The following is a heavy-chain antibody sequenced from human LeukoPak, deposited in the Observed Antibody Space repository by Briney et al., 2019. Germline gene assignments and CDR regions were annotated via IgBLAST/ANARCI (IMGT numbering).Heavy chain of an antibody. Sequence: GGSLRLSCAASGFTFSSYEMNWVRQAPGKGLEWVSYISSSGATRYYADSVKGRSTTSRDNAKNSLHLQMNSLRAEDTAVYYCARIGDYWSGVDYWGQGTLVTVSS. CDR3: ARIGDYWSGVDY. CDR1: GFTFSSYE. J-gene: IGHJ4*02. V-gene: IGHV3-48*03. CDR2: ISSSGATR. D-gene: IGHD4-17*01.